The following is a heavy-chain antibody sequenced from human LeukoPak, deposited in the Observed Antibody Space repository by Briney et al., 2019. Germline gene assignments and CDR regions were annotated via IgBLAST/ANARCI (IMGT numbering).Heavy chain of an antibody. CDR2: IWYDGSNN. J-gene: IGHJ4*02. D-gene: IGHD5-24*01. V-gene: IGHV3-33*01. CDR3: ARDLGEMATIFDY. CDR1: GFTFSSYG. Sequence: GRSLRLSCAASGFTFSSYGMHWVRQAPGKGLEWVAVIWYDGSNNYYADSVKGRFTISRDNSKNTLYLQMNSLRAEDTAVYYCARDLGEMATIFDYWGQGTLVTVSS.